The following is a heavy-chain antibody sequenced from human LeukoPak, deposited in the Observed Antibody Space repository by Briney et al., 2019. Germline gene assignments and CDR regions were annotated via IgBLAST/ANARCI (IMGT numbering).Heavy chain of an antibody. CDR1: GVSISSYF. V-gene: IGHV4-4*07. J-gene: IGHJ3*02. CDR3: ARGRDGNPFNDAFDI. CDR2: IYTSGST. Sequence: PSETLSLTCTVSGVSISSYFWSWIRQPAGKGLEWIGRIYTSGSTNYNPSLKSRVTMSLDMSKNQFSLKLSSVTAADTAVYYCARGRDGNPFNDAFDIWGQGTMVTVSS. D-gene: IGHD4-23*01.